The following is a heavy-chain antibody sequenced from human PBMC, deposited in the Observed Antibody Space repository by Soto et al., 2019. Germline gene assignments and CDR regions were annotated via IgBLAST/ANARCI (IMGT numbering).Heavy chain of an antibody. J-gene: IGHJ4*02. V-gene: IGHV1-69*01. CDR3: ARGANDYDSSGYLHYFDY. CDR1: GGTFSSYA. CDR2: IIPIFGTA. D-gene: IGHD3-22*01. Sequence: QVQLVQSGAEVKKPGSSVKVSCKASGGTFSSYAISWVRQAPGQGLEWMGGIIPIFGTANYAQKFQGRVTITADESTSTAYMELSSLRSEETAVYYCARGANDYDSSGYLHYFDYWGQGTLVTVSS.